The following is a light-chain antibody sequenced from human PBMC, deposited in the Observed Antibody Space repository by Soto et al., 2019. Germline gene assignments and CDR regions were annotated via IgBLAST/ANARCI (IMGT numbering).Light chain of an antibody. V-gene: IGLV1-44*01. CDR3: AVWDDSLNGAV. CDR2: SND. Sequence: QSVLTQPPSASGTPGQRVTISCSGSSSNIGSNSVNWYQQLPGTAPKLLIYSNDLRPSGVPDRFSGSKSGTSVSLAISGLQSEDEADYYCAVWDDSLNGAVFGGGTQLTVL. J-gene: IGLJ7*01. CDR1: SSNIGSNS.